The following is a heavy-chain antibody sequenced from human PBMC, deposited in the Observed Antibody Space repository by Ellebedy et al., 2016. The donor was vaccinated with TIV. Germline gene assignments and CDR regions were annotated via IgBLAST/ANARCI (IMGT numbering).Heavy chain of an antibody. V-gene: IGHV3-7*01. CDR2: INQDSTKT. J-gene: IGHJ3*02. CDR1: GFSFRSYW. D-gene: IGHD4-17*01. Sequence: GESLKISCAASGFSFRSYWMSWLRQAPGKGLEWVANINQDSTKTFYVNSVEGRFTISRDNAKNSLFLQMNSLGVEDTAFYYCATDGSYGDYLSPAHASVMWGQGTLVSVSS. CDR3: ATDGSYGDYLSPAHASVM.